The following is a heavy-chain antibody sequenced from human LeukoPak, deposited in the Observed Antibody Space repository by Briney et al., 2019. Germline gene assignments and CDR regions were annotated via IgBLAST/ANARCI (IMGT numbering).Heavy chain of an antibody. D-gene: IGHD1-7*01. CDR1: GFTFSSSV. J-gene: IGHJ4*02. CDR3: ARETGNYYFDF. V-gene: IGHV3-30*03. CDR2: ISYDGRDK. Sequence: GRSLRLSCAASGFTFSSSVMHWVRQAPGKRLEWVAAISYDGRDKYFADSVKGRFTISRDNSKNTVDLQVNGLRAGDTAVYYCARETGNYYFDFWGQGTLVTVSS.